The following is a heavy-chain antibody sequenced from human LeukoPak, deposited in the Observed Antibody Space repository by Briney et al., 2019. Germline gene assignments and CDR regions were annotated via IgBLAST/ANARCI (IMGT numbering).Heavy chain of an antibody. D-gene: IGHD1-26*01. Sequence: GGSLRLSCTASGFTFGDYAMSWFRQAPGKGLEGVGFIRSKAYGGTTEYAASVKGRFTISRDDSKSIAYLQMNSLKTEDTAVYYCTRDGGSGSYYYYYYYMDVWGKGTMVTVSS. CDR3: TRDGGSGSYYYYYYYMDV. V-gene: IGHV3-49*03. J-gene: IGHJ6*03. CDR1: GFTFGDYA. CDR2: IRSKAYGGTT.